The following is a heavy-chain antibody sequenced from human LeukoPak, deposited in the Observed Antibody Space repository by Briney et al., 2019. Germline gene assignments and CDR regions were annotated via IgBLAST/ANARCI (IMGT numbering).Heavy chain of an antibody. V-gene: IGHV4-61*02. J-gene: IGHJ5*02. D-gene: IGHD3-16*01. Sequence: PSETLSLTCTGSGGSFSTVNYYWSWLRQSAGKGLEWIGRIQTSGNTNYNPSLKSRVTISLDTSRNQFSLKLSSVTAADTALYYCARVCWGGFDPWGQGTLVTVSS. CDR2: IQTSGNT. CDR1: GGSFSTVNYY. CDR3: ARVCWGGFDP.